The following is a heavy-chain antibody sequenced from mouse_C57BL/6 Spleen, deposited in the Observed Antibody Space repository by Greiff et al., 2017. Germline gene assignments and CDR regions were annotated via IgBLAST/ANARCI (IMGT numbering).Heavy chain of an antibody. CDR1: GYAFSSSW. J-gene: IGHJ3*01. CDR3: GRHHYGSSSFAG. D-gene: IGHD1-1*01. Sequence: QVQLLQSGPELVKPGASVKISCTASGYAFSSSWMNWVQQRPGKGLEWIGRIYPGDGDTNYNGTFKGKAILTADKSSSTAYMQLSSLTSEDSAVYFCGRHHYGSSSFAGWGPGTLVTVSA. V-gene: IGHV1-82*01. CDR2: IYPGDGDT.